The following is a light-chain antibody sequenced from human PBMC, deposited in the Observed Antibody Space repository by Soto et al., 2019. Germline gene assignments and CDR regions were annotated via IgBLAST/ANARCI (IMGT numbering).Light chain of an antibody. Sequence: IVLTQSPDTLSLSPGERATLSCRASQDVASTYLAWYQQKPGQAPRLLIYGASGRAAGLAERFSRSGSATQFTLTMSRLEPEDGAVYYCQYYDTARTLAQGTRVEI. V-gene: IGKV3-20*01. CDR1: QDVASTY. CDR2: GAS. CDR3: QYYDTART. J-gene: IGKJ1*01.